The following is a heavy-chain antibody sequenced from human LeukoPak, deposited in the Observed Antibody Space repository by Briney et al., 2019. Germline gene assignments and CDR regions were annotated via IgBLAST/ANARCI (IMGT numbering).Heavy chain of an antibody. CDR2: INPSGGNT. J-gene: IGHJ4*02. CDR3: ARDPAQREDYYGSGSPFDY. D-gene: IGHD3-10*01. CDR1: GYTFTSYY. V-gene: IGHV1-46*01. Sequence: ASVKVSCKASGYTFTSYYMHWVRQAPGQGLEWMAIINPSGGNTTYAQKFQGRVTITRDTSASTAYMELSSLRSEDTAVYYCARDPAQREDYYGSGSPFDYWGQGTLVTVSS.